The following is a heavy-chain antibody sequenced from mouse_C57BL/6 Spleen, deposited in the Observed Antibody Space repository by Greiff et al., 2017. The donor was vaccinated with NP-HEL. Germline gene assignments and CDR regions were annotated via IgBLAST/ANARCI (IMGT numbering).Heavy chain of an antibody. V-gene: IGHV5-9-1*02. CDR3: TSPYSNYAWFAY. D-gene: IGHD2-5*01. Sequence: EVQRVESGEGLVKPGGSLKLSCAASGFTFSSYAMSWVRQTPEKRLEWVAYISSGGDYIYYADTVKGRFTISRDNARNTLYLQMSSLKSEDTAMYYCTSPYSNYAWFAYWGQGTLVTVSA. J-gene: IGHJ3*01. CDR2: ISSGGDYI. CDR1: GFTFSSYA.